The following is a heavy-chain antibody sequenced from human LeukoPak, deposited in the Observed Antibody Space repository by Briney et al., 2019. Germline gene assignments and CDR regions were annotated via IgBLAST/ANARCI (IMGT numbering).Heavy chain of an antibody. CDR3: ARVQLRHDVDYYYYMDV. V-gene: IGHV4-61*05. Sequence: SETLSLTCTVSGGSISSSSYYWGWIRQPPGKGLEWIGYIYYSGSTNYNPSLKSRVTISVDTSKNQFSLKLSSVTAANTAVYYWARVQLRHDVDYYYYMDVWGKGTTVTISS. CDR1: GGSISSSSYY. D-gene: IGHD5-24*01. CDR2: IYYSGST. J-gene: IGHJ6*03.